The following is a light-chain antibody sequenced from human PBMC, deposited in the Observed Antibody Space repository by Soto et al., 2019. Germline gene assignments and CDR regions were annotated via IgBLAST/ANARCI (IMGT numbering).Light chain of an antibody. Sequence: QSALTQPASVSGSPGQSITISCTGTSRDVGGYNYVSWYQQHPGKAPKLVIYEVSDWPSGVSIRFSGSKSGNTASLTISGLQAEDEADYFCSSYTSTSTLKVFGGGTKVTVL. CDR3: SSYTSTSTLKV. V-gene: IGLV2-14*03. CDR2: EVS. CDR1: SRDVGGYNY. J-gene: IGLJ2*01.